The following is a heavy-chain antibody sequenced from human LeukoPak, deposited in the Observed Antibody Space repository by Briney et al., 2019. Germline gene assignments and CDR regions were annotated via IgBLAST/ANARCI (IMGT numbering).Heavy chain of an antibody. J-gene: IGHJ4*02. CDR1: GGSISSYY. V-gene: IGHV4-59*01. CDR2: IYYTGST. D-gene: IGHD6-19*01. Sequence: SETLSLTCTVSGGSISSYYWSWIRQPPGKGLEWIGYIYYTGSTNYNPSLKSRVTISVDTSKKQFSLKLSSVTAADTAVYYCASLDSSGWVVDYWGQGTLVTVSS. CDR3: ASLDSSGWVVDY.